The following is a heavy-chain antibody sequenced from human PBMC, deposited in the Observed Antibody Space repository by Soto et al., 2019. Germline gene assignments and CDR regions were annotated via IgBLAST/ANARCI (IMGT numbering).Heavy chain of an antibody. J-gene: IGHJ4*02. CDR1: GYTFTSYD. CDR2: MNPNSGNR. CDR3: ARGRDYSGSGSYYIHDY. Sequence: ASVKVSFKASGYTFTSYDINWVRQATGQGLEWMGWMNPNSGNRGYAQKFQGRVTMTRNTSITTAYMELSSLRSEDTAVYYCARGRDYSGSGSYYIHDYWGQGTLVTVSS. V-gene: IGHV1-8*01. D-gene: IGHD3-10*01.